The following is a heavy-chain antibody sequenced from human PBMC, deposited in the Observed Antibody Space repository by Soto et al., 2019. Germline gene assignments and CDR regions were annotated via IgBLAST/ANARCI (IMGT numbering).Heavy chain of an antibody. CDR3: ARTTYYYDSSGYYDY. CDR1: GGSISSGDYY. CDR2: IYYSGST. D-gene: IGHD3-22*01. V-gene: IGHV4-30-4*01. Sequence: SETLSLTCTVSGGSISSGDYYWSWIRQPPGKGLEWIGYIYYSGSTYYNPSLKSRVTISVDTSKNQFSLKLSSVTAADTAVYYCARTTYYYDSSGYYDYWGQGTLVTVSS. J-gene: IGHJ4*02.